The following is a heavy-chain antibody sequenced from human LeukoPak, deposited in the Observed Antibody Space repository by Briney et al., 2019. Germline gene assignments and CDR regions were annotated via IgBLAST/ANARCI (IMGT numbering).Heavy chain of an antibody. CDR3: ARPVHRYSSSWLVSPNWYFDL. CDR1: GYSFTSYW. Sequence: GESLKISCKGSGYSFTSYWIGWVRQMPGKGLEWMGIIYPGDSDTRYSPSFQGQVTISADKSISTAYLQWSSLKASDTAMYYCARPVHRYSSSWLVSPNWYFDLWGRGTLVTVSS. D-gene: IGHD6-13*01. V-gene: IGHV5-51*01. CDR2: IYPGDSDT. J-gene: IGHJ2*01.